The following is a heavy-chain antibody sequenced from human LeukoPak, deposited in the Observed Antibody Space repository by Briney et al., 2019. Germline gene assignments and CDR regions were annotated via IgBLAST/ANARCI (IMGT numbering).Heavy chain of an antibody. J-gene: IGHJ3*02. D-gene: IGHD1-26*01. CDR1: GGTISRNY. Sequence: SETLSLTCTVSGGTISRNYWSWIRQPPGKGLEWVAYIDYSGSTNYNPSLKSRLTISMDASKNQFSLKLSSVTAADTAVYYCARDRRRELLHAFDIWGQGTVITVSS. CDR3: ARDRRRELLHAFDI. CDR2: IDYSGST. V-gene: IGHV4-59*01.